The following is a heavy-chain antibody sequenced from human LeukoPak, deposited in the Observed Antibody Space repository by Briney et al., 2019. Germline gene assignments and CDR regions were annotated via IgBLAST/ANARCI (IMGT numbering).Heavy chain of an antibody. V-gene: IGHV3-74*01. CDR2: IDTDVTST. D-gene: IGHD3-9*01. CDR3: TRDLMDYDVSTGLHHYYMDV. J-gene: IGHJ6*02. CDR1: GFAVSSYW. Sequence: PGGSLRLSCAASGFAVSSYWMHWVRQAPGKGLVWVSRIDTDVTSTNYADSVKGRFTISRDNAKNTLYLQMNSLRVEDTAVYYCTRDLMDYDVSTGLHHYYMDVWGQGTTVTVSS.